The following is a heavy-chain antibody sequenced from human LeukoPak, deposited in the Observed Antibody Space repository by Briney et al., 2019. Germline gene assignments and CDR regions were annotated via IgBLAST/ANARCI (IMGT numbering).Heavy chain of an antibody. J-gene: IGHJ6*03. Sequence: GGSLRLSCAASGFTFSGYGMHWVRQAPGKGLEWVAVIWYDGSNKYYADSVKGRFTISRDNSKNTLYLQMNSLRAEDTAVYYCATNYGGNSHRYYYYYYMDVWGKGTTVTVSS. CDR1: GFTFSGYG. CDR2: IWYDGSNK. D-gene: IGHD4-23*01. CDR3: ATNYGGNSHRYYYYYYMDV. V-gene: IGHV3-33*01.